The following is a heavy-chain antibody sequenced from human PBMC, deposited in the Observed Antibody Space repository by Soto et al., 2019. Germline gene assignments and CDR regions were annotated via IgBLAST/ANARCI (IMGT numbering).Heavy chain of an antibody. CDR3: ARHYYDSSGYYYYFDY. CDR2: IYYSGST. D-gene: IGHD3-22*01. CDR1: GGSISSYY. V-gene: IGHV4-59*08. J-gene: IGHJ4*02. Sequence: SETLSLTCTVSGGSISSYYWSWIRQPPGKGLEWIGYIYYSGSTNYNPSLKSRVTISVDTPKNQFSLKLSSVTAADTAVYYCARHYYDSSGYYYYFDYWGQGTLVTVSS.